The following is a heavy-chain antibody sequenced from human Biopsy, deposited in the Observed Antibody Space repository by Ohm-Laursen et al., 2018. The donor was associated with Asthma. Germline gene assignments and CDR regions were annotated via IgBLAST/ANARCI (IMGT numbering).Heavy chain of an antibody. V-gene: IGHV1-69*13. CDR1: GGTFSRYA. CDR2: IIPVLGTP. J-gene: IGHJ6*02. Sequence: SVKVSCKASGGTFSRYAISWVRQAPGQGLEWMGGIIPVLGTPDHAQMFEGRVTITADESTSTAYMELSSLSSEDTAVYYCARGYSGSDRIVYYYSGLEVWGQGTTVTVSS. CDR3: ARGYSGSDRIVYYYSGLEV. D-gene: IGHD5-12*01.